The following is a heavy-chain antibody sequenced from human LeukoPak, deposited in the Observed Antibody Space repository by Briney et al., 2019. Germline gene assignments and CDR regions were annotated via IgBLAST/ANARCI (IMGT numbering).Heavy chain of an antibody. D-gene: IGHD6-19*01. J-gene: IGHJ4*02. Sequence: GGSLRLSCAASGFTFSSYSMTWVRQAPGKGLEWVSSISSSSSYIYYADSVKGRFTISRDNAKNSLYLQMNSLRAEDTAVYYCASIAVAGTVDYWGQGTLVTVSS. V-gene: IGHV3-21*01. CDR3: ASIAVAGTVDY. CDR2: ISSSSSYI. CDR1: GFTFSSYS.